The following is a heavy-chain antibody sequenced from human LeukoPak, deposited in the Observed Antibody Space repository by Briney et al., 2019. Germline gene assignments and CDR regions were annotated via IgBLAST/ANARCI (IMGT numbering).Heavy chain of an antibody. D-gene: IGHD2-2*02. CDR3: ARHLGYCSSTSCYTWFGP. J-gene: IGHJ5*02. V-gene: IGHV4-59*08. CDR1: GGSISSYY. Sequence: PSETLSLTCRASGGSISSYYWSWIRQPPGKGLEWIGYIYYSGSTNYNPSLKSRVTISVDTSKNQFSLKLSSLTAADTAVYYCARHLGYCSSTSCYTWFGPWGQGTLVTVSS. CDR2: IYYSGST.